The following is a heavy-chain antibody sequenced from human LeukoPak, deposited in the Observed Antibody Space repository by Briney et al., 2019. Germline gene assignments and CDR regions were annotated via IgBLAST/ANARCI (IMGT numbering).Heavy chain of an antibody. J-gene: IGHJ4*02. Sequence: GASVRVSCKASGYTFTGYYIHWVRQAPGQGLEWMGWINPNSGGTNSAQKFQGRVTLTRDTSISTAYLELSSLRSDDTAVYYCARDLGSGWIVVDYWGQGTLATVSS. CDR2: INPNSGGT. D-gene: IGHD6-19*01. V-gene: IGHV1-2*02. CDR3: ARDLGSGWIVVDY. CDR1: GYTFTGYY.